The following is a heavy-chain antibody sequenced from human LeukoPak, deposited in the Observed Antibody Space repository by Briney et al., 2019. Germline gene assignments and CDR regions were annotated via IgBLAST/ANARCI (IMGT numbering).Heavy chain of an antibody. V-gene: IGHV1-18*01. CDR2: ISAHNGNT. J-gene: IGHJ4*02. D-gene: IGHD1-26*01. CDR1: GYTFTNYG. Sequence: GASVKVSCKASGYTFTNYGITWVRQAPGQGLEWMGWISAHNGNTNYAQNLQDRVTMAIDTSTTTAYVEPRNLRSDDTAVYYCARGRGTYYYFDSWGQGALVTVSS. CDR3: ARGRGTYYYFDS.